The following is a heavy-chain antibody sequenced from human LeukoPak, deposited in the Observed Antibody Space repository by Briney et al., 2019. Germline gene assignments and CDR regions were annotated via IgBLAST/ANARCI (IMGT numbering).Heavy chain of an antibody. CDR1: GYTFTGNY. Sequence: ASVKVSCKASGYTFTGNYIHWVRQAPGQGLEWMGWISPNNGGTDYAQKFQGRVIMTRDTSISTAYMELSSLRSEDTAVYYCARALIFPNDDAFDIWGQGTMVTVSS. V-gene: IGHV1-2*02. J-gene: IGHJ3*02. CDR3: ARALIFPNDDAFDI. D-gene: IGHD2-21*01. CDR2: ISPNNGGT.